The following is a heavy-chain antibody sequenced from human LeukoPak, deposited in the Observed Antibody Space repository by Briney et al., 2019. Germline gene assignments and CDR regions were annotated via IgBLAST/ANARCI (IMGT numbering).Heavy chain of an antibody. Sequence: PGGSLRLSCAASVFTFCGDEIIWVRQAPGKGLEWVSYISSSGSTIYSADSVKGRLTISRDNAKNSLYLQMNSLRAEDTAVYYCARANTAVAGRGLDYWGQGTLVTVSS. D-gene: IGHD6-19*01. CDR1: VFTFCGDE. J-gene: IGHJ4*02. CDR3: ARANTAVAGRGLDY. CDR2: ISSSGSTI. V-gene: IGHV3-48*03.